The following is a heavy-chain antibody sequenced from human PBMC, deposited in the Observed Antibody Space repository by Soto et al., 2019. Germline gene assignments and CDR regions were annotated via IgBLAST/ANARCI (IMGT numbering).Heavy chain of an antibody. CDR3: AKASVIAARHSSFDY. V-gene: IGHV3-23*01. Sequence: GGSLRLSCAASGFTFSSYAMSWVRQAPGKGLEWVSAISGSGGSTYYADSVKGRLTISRDNSKNTLYLQMNSLRAEDTAVYYCAKASVIAARHSSFDYWGQGTLVTVSS. J-gene: IGHJ4*02. D-gene: IGHD6-6*01. CDR2: ISGSGGST. CDR1: GFTFSSYA.